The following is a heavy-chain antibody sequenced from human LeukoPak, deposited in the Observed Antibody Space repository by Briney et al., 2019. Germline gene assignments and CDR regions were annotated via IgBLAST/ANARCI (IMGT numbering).Heavy chain of an antibody. Sequence: GGSLRLFCAVSGINFRGYWMAWVRPAPGKGLAWVANMKQDGSEKYYVDSVKGRFTISRDNAKNSLYLEMNSLRVEDTAVYYCARDLGHTGYDLYDYWGQGTLVTVSS. D-gene: IGHD5-12*01. CDR1: GINFRGYW. CDR2: MKQDGSEK. V-gene: IGHV3-7*01. CDR3: ARDLGHTGYDLYDY. J-gene: IGHJ4*02.